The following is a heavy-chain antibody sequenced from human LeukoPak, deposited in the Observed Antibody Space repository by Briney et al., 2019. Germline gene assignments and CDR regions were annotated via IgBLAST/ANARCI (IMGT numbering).Heavy chain of an antibody. D-gene: IGHD1-26*01. Sequence: GGSLRLSCAASGFTLSSNWMHWVRQAPGKGLVWVSRINPDGSTTTYADSVKGRFTISRDNARKMLFLQMNSLRAEDTAVYYCVRSRSWSLSDWGQGTLLTVSS. CDR2: INPDGSTT. CDR3: VRSRSWSLSD. J-gene: IGHJ4*02. V-gene: IGHV3-74*01. CDR1: GFTLSSNW.